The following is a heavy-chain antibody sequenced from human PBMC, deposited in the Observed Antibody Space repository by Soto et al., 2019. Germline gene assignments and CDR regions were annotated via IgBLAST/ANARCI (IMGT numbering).Heavy chain of an antibody. J-gene: IGHJ3*01. CDR2: IDYSGST. D-gene: IGHD1-26*01. CDR1: GGSFSGYY. V-gene: IGHV4-34*01. Sequence: QVQVQQWGAGLLKPSETLSLTCVVYGGSFSGYYWSWIRQPPGKGLAWIGEIDYSGSTSYNPSLMSRVTMSGDTAKKQFFLKWSAVTAADTAVYYCARAGENWGQGTMVTVSS. CDR3: ARAGEN.